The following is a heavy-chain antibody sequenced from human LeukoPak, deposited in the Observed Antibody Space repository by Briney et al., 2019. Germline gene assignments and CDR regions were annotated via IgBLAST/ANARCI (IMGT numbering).Heavy chain of an antibody. CDR2: IRYDGSNK. CDR1: GFTFSSYG. D-gene: IGHD5-12*01. V-gene: IGHV3-30*02. J-gene: IGHJ6*03. Sequence: GGSLRLACAASGFTFSSYGMYWVGQAPGKGLEWVAFIRYDGSNKYYADSVKGRFTISRDNSKNTLYLQMKSLRAEDTAVYYCAKGGGYEAQYYYYYLDVWGKGTTVTISS. CDR3: AKGGGYEAQYYYYYLDV.